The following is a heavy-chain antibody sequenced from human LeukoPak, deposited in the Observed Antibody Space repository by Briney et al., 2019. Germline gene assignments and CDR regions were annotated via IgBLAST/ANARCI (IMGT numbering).Heavy chain of an antibody. V-gene: IGHV3-7*01. CDR2: IKQDGSEK. J-gene: IGHJ4*02. CDR3: AKGTVGAKY. CDR1: GFTLSSYW. Sequence: PGGSLRLSCAASGFTLSSYWMSWVRQAPGKGLEWVANIKQDGSEKYYVDSVKGRFTISRDNAGNSLYLQINSLRVDDTAVYHCAKGTVGAKYWGQGTLVIVSS. D-gene: IGHD1-26*01.